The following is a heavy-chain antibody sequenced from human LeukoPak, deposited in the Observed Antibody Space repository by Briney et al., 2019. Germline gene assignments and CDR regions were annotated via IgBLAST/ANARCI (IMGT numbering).Heavy chain of an antibody. Sequence: GGSLRLSCAASGSYWMHWVRQAPGKGLVWVPHINSDGSWTSYADSVKGRFTISKDNAKNTVYLQMNNLRAEDTAVYYCVSFYETYWGRGTLVTVSS. CDR1: GSYW. CDR2: INSDGSWT. CDR3: VSFYETY. V-gene: IGHV3-74*01. D-gene: IGHD2/OR15-2a*01. J-gene: IGHJ4*02.